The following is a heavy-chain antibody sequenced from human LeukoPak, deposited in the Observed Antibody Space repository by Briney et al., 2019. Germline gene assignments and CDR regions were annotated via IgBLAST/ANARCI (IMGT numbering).Heavy chain of an antibody. J-gene: IGHJ4*02. Sequence: ASVKVSCKASGYTFTSYGISWVRQAPGQGLEWMGIINPSGGSTSYAQKFQGRVTMTRDTSMSTVYMELSSLRSEDTAVYYCARSRDGYNYYFDYWGQGTLVTVSS. CDR3: ARSRDGYNYYFDY. D-gene: IGHD5-24*01. V-gene: IGHV1-46*01. CDR2: INPSGGST. CDR1: GYTFTSYG.